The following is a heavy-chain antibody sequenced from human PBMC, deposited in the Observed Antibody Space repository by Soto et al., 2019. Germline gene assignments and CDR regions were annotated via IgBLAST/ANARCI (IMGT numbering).Heavy chain of an antibody. CDR3: AADIFYFDSSWADY. CDR1: GFTFSSSA. CDR2: IAIGNGDT. D-gene: IGHD3-3*01. Sequence: QMQVVQSGPEVKDPGTSVRVSCKTSGFTFSSSAVQWVRQARGQRLEWIGRIAIGNGDTDHAQNFRERVTIPRDMSTSTAYMELSSLRSEDTAIYYCAADIFYFDSSWADYWGQGTLVTVSS. V-gene: IGHV1-58*01. J-gene: IGHJ4*02.